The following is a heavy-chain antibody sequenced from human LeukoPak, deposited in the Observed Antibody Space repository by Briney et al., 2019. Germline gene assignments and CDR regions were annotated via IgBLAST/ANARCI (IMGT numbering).Heavy chain of an antibody. D-gene: IGHD6-19*01. CDR1: GFTFSSYA. Sequence: GGSLRLSCAASGFTFSSYAMSWVRQAPGKGLEWVSAISGSGGSTYYADSVKGWFTISRDNSKNTLYLQMNSLRAEDTAVYYCAKDGYSGGRDNWFDPWGQGTLVTVSS. CDR2: ISGSGGST. V-gene: IGHV3-23*01. CDR3: AKDGYSGGRDNWFDP. J-gene: IGHJ5*02.